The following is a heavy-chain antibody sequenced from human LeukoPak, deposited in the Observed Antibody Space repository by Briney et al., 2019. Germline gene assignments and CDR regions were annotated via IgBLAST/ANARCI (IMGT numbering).Heavy chain of an antibody. CDR2: INHSGST. D-gene: IGHD2-15*01. CDR3: ARDRGRSARGYYYGMDV. CDR1: GGSFSGYY. V-gene: IGHV4-34*01. J-gene: IGHJ6*02. Sequence: PSETLSLTCAVYGGSFSGYYWSWIRQPPGKGLEWIGEINHSGSTNYNPSLKSRVTISVDTSKNQFSLKLSSVTAADTAVYYCARDRGRSARGYYYGMDVWGQGTTVTVSS.